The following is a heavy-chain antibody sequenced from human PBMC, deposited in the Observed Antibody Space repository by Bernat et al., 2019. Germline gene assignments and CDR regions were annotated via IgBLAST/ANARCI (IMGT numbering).Heavy chain of an antibody. CDR3: ARATVGFGGVYYYYYGMDV. J-gene: IGHJ6*02. CDR1: EFFVSSSY. Sequence: EVQVVESGGGLVQPGGSLRLSCAASEFFVSSSYMSWVRQGPGTGLEWVSVIYRDGSTYYADSVRGRFTISRDNSKNTVYLQMNNLRAEDAAVYYCARATVGFGGVYYYYYGMDVWGQGTTVTVSS. D-gene: IGHD3-10*01. V-gene: IGHV3-66*01. CDR2: IYRDGST.